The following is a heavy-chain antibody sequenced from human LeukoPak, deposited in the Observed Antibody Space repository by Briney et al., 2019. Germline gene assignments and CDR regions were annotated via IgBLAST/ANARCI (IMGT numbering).Heavy chain of an antibody. Sequence: GGSLGLSCSASGFSFSSYEMSWVRQAPGKGLEWVSYISSSGGVIYYADSVKGRFTISRDNAKNSLYLQMNSLRGEDTAIYYCARGYYDSSGYYYDYWGQGTLVTVSS. CDR3: ARGYYDSSGYYYDY. CDR1: GFSFSSYE. V-gene: IGHV3-48*03. D-gene: IGHD3-22*01. J-gene: IGHJ4*02. CDR2: ISSSGGVI.